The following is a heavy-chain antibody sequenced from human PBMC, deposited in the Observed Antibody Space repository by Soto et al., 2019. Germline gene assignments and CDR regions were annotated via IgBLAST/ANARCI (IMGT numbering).Heavy chain of an antibody. D-gene: IGHD3-22*01. CDR1: GFTFSSYA. CDR3: AKDDVGVGVRKYYYDSSGYSLFDY. Sequence: EVPLLESGGGLVQPGGSLRLSCAASGFTFSSYAMSWVRQAPGKGLEWVSAISGSGGSTYYADSVKGRFTISRDNSKNTLYLQMNSLRAEDTAVYYCAKDDVGVGVRKYYYDSSGYSLFDYWGQGTLVTVSS. CDR2: ISGSGGST. J-gene: IGHJ4*02. V-gene: IGHV3-23*01.